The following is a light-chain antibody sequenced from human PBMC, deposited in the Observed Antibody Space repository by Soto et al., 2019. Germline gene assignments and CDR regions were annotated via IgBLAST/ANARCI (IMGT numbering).Light chain of an antibody. CDR3: QQYDDWPPWT. CDR1: QSVSSN. Sequence: RVMTQSPATLSVSPGERATLSCRARQSVSSNLAWYQQKPGQAPRLLIYGASTRATGIPARFSGSGSGTEFTLTISSLQSEDFAVYYCQQYDDWPPWTFGQGTKVDIK. V-gene: IGKV3-15*01. CDR2: GAS. J-gene: IGKJ1*01.